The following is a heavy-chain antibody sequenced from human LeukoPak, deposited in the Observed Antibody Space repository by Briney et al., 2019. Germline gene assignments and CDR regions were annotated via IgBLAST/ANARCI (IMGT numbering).Heavy chain of an antibody. D-gene: IGHD3-22*01. J-gene: IGHJ4*02. CDR2: IYHSGSA. CDR1: GGSISSSNW. Sequence: PSGTLSLTCAVSGGSISSSNWWCWVRQPPGKGLEWIGEIYHSGSANYNPSLKSRVTISVDKSKNQFSLRLSSVTAADTAVYYCASAGHDGIGYKVCWGQGTLVTVSS. V-gene: IGHV4-4*02. CDR3: ASAGHDGIGYKVC.